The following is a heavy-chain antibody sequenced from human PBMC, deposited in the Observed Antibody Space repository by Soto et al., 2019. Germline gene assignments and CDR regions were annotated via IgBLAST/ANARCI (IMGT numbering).Heavy chain of an antibody. V-gene: IGHV5-51*01. J-gene: IGHJ6*02. D-gene: IGHD1-26*01. CDR1: GYSFTSYW. CDR2: IYPGDSDT. CDR3: AASWDLNYYYYGMDV. Sequence: PGESLKISCKGSGYSFTSYWIGWVRQMPGKGLEWMGIIYPGDSDTRYSPSFQGQVTISADKSISTAYLQWSSLKASDTAMYYCAASWDLNYYYYGMDVWGQGTTVTVSS.